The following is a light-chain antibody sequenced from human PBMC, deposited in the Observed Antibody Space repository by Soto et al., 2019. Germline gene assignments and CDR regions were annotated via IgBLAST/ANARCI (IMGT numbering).Light chain of an antibody. CDR3: AAWDDSLNGPV. Sequence: QSVLTQPPSVSEAPRQRVTISCSGSSSNIGNNGVNWYQQLPGKAPKLLIYYDDMLPSGVSDRFSGSESGTSASLAISGLQSEDEADYYCAAWDDSLNGPVFGGGTKLTVL. V-gene: IGLV1-36*01. J-gene: IGLJ2*01. CDR2: YDD. CDR1: SSNIGNNG.